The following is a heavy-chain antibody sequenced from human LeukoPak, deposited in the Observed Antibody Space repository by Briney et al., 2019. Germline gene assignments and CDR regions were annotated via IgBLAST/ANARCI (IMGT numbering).Heavy chain of an antibody. J-gene: IGHJ4*02. CDR3: VRDGGRTLQRHFFFDY. CDR2: ISADSTYI. Sequence: GRSLRLSCAASGFTFSSYAMHWVRQAPGQGPEWVSSISADSTYIYYADSLKGRFTVSRENARNSLDLPMNSLRAEDTAVYFCVRDGGRTLQRHFFFDYWGQGTLITVSS. V-gene: IGHV3-21*01. D-gene: IGHD2-15*01. CDR1: GFTFSSYA.